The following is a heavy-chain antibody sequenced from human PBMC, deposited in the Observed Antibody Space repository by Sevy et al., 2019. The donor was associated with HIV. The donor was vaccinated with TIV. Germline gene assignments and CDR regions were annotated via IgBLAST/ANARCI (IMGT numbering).Heavy chain of an antibody. CDR1: GFTFRNFG. CDR2: VSYDGSSK. Sequence: GGSLRLSCVGSGFTFRNFGVHWLRQAPGKGLEWLSVVSYDGSSKYYVDSVKGRFIVSRDNSKDTLYLKMNSLRTEDTAVYYCARGGSGDYYSYGVDFWGQGTTVTVSS. CDR3: ARGGSGDYYSYGVDF. D-gene: IGHD3-10*01. J-gene: IGHJ6*01. V-gene: IGHV3-30*03.